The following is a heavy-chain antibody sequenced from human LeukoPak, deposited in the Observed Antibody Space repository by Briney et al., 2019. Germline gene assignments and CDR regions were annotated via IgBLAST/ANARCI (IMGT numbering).Heavy chain of an antibody. CDR2: INHSGYT. J-gene: IGHJ4*02. CDR3: TRMTAGHDY. CDR1: GVSFDDYY. Sequence: SETLSLTCAVSGVSFDDYYWRGVRQTPGKGREGIGEINHSGYTNDSPSLKRRVTLSIDTSRKQFSLNLRSVTVADTGIYYCTRMTAGHDYWGQGTLVTVSS. V-gene: IGHV4-34*01. D-gene: IGHD2-21*02.